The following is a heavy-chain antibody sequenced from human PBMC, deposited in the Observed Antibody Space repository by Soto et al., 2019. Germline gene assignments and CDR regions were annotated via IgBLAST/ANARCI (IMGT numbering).Heavy chain of an antibody. J-gene: IGHJ4*02. CDR2: MYHDVNT. V-gene: IGHV4-38-2*02. D-gene: IGHD5-12*01. CDR1: GYSISSGCF. Sequence: SETLSLTCAVSGYSISSGCFWGWIRQPPGKGLEWIANMYHDVNTHYNPSLKSRVTMSVDTSKNQFSLKLNSVTAADTAVYYCARESYSGYHSYDYCGQGILLAVSS. CDR3: ARESYSGYHSYDY.